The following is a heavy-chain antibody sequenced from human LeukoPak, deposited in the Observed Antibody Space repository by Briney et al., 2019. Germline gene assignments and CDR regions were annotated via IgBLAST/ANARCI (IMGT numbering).Heavy chain of an antibody. J-gene: IGHJ5*02. V-gene: IGHV4-4*07. CDR2: IYTSGST. CDR1: GGSISSYY. CDR3: ARDLYDILTGYYWFDP. Sequence: SETLSLTCTVSGGSISSYYWSWIRQPAGKGLEWIGRIYTSGSTNYNPSLKSRVTMSVDTSKNQLSLKLSSVTAADTAVYYCARDLYDILTGYYWFDPWGQGTLVTVSS. D-gene: IGHD3-9*01.